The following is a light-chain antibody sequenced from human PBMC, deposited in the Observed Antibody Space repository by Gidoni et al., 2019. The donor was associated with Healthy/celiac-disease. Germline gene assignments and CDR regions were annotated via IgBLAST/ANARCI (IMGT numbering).Light chain of an antibody. CDR3: QQYYSTPRT. V-gene: IGKV4-1*01. Sequence: DIVSTQFPDSLAVSLGERATINCKSSQSVLYSSNNKNYLAWYQQKPGQPPKLLIYWASTRESGVPDRFSGSGSGTDFTLTISSLQAEDVAVYYCQQYYSTPRTFGQGTKVEIK. CDR1: QSVLYSSNNKNY. J-gene: IGKJ1*01. CDR2: WAS.